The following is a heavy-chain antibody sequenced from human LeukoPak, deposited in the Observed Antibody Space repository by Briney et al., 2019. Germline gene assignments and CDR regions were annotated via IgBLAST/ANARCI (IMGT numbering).Heavy chain of an antibody. CDR3: ARDRGGAAAY. V-gene: IGHV3-11*05. D-gene: IGHD3-16*01. J-gene: IGHJ4*02. Sequence: GGSLRLSCAASGFTFSDYYMSWIRQAPWKGLEWVSYISTSSSSTNYADPVKGRFTISRDNAKNSLFLQMNSLRAEDTAVYYCARDRGGAAAYWGQGTLVTVSS. CDR1: GFTFSDYY. CDR2: ISTSSSST.